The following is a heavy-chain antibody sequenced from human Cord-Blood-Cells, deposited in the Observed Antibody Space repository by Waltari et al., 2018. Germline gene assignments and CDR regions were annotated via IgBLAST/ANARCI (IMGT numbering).Heavy chain of an antibody. Sequence: QVQLQQWGAGLLKPSETLSLTCAVYGGSFSGYYWSWIRQPPGKGLEWIGESNHSGSTNYNPSLKSRVTISVDTSKNQFSLKLSSVTAADTAVYYCARTGRSSWYFDYWGQGTLVTVSS. J-gene: IGHJ4*02. V-gene: IGHV4-34*01. CDR1: GGSFSGYY. CDR2: SNHSGST. CDR3: ARTGRSSWYFDY. D-gene: IGHD6-13*01.